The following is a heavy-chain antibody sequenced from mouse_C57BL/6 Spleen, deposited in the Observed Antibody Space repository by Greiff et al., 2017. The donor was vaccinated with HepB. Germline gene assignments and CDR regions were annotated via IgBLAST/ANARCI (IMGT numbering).Heavy chain of an antibody. V-gene: IGHV3-6*01. Sequence: ESGPGLVKPSQSLSLTCSVTGYSITSGYYWNWIRQFPGNKLEWMGYISYDGSNNYNPSLKNRISITRDTSKNQFFLKLNSVTTEDTATYYCARLDGGYDVGAMDYWGQGTSVTVSS. CDR2: ISYDGSN. CDR3: ARLDGGYDVGAMDY. CDR1: GYSITSGYY. J-gene: IGHJ4*01. D-gene: IGHD2-2*01.